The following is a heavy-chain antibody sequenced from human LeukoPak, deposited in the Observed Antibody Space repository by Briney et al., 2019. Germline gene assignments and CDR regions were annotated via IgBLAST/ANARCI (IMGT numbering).Heavy chain of an antibody. V-gene: IGHV1-2*04. Sequence: ASVKVSCKASGYTFTGYYMHWVRQAPGQGLEWMGWINPDSGGANYAQKFQGWVTMTRDTSISTAYMELSRLRSDDTAVYYCVRGGQWLTLFDYWGQGTLVTVSS. J-gene: IGHJ4*02. D-gene: IGHD6-19*01. CDR1: GYTFTGYY. CDR3: VRGGQWLTLFDY. CDR2: INPDSGGA.